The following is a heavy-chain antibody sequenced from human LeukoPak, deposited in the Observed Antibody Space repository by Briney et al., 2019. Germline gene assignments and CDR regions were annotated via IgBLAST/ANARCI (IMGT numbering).Heavy chain of an antibody. CDR2: ISYDGSNK. CDR1: GFTFSSYA. V-gene: IGHV3-30-3*01. D-gene: IGHD4-17*01. CDR3: ARDRDYGDPYYFDY. Sequence: GGSLRLSCAASGFTFSSYAMHWVRQAPGKGLEWVAVISYDGSNKYYADSVKGRFTISRDNSKNTLYLQMNSLRAEDTAVYYCARDRDYGDPYYFDYWGQGTLVTVSP. J-gene: IGHJ4*02.